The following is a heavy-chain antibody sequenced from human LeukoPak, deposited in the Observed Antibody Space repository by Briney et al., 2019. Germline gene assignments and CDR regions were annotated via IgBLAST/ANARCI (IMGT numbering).Heavy chain of an antibody. J-gene: IGHJ5*02. CDR2: MNPNSGNT. V-gene: IGHV1-8*02. CDR3: ARGRQNTMIVVVNWFDP. Sequence: ASVKVSCKASGYTFTGYYMHWVRQATGQGLEWVGWMNPNSGNTGYAQKFQGRVTMTRNTSISTAYMELSSLRSEDTAVYYCARGRQNTMIVVVNWFDPWGQGTLVTVSS. CDR1: GYTFTGYY. D-gene: IGHD3-22*01.